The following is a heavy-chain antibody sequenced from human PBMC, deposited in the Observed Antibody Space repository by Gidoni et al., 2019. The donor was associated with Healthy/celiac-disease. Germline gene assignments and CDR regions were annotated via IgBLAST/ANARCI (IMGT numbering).Heavy chain of an antibody. CDR2: ITASGGDT. V-gene: IGHV3-23*01. J-gene: IGHJ6*03. CDR1: GFIFNRYV. Sequence: EVQLLESGGGLVQPGGSLRLSCAASGFIFNRYVLSGVRQAPGKGLEWVSSITASGGDTYYADSVKGRFTVARDNSKNTLYLQMSGLRAEDTALYYCAKDPGSLSYYYMDVWGKGTAVTVSS. CDR3: AKDPGSLSYYYMDV.